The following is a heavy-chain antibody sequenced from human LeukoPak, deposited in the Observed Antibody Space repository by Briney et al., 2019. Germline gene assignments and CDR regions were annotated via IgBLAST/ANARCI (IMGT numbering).Heavy chain of an antibody. D-gene: IGHD6-13*01. J-gene: IGHJ4*02. CDR2: ISSSGTYI. Sequence: GGSLRLSCAASGFSFSDYTMNWVRRAPGKGLEWVSSISSSGTYIYYADSLKGRFTISRDNAKSSLYLQMNSLRAEDTAVYYCARDIEAAGLFLDYWGQGTLVTVSS. V-gene: IGHV3-21*01. CDR1: GFSFSDYT. CDR3: ARDIEAAGLFLDY.